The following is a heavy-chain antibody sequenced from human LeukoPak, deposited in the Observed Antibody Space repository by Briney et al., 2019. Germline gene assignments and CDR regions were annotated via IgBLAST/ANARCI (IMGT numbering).Heavy chain of an antibody. CDR3: ARERGSGWGGGIQH. CDR1: GFTFSSYT. V-gene: IGHV3-21*01. D-gene: IGHD6-19*01. Sequence: GGSLRLSCAASGFTFSSYTMNWVRQAPGRGLEWVSCISYSSNYIYYADSVKGRFTISRDNTKNSLSLQMNSLRAEDTAVYYCARERGSGWGGGIQHWGQGTLVTVSS. J-gene: IGHJ1*01. CDR2: ISYSSNYI.